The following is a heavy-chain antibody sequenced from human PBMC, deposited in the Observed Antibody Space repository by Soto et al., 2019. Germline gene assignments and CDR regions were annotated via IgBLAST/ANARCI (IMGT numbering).Heavy chain of an antibody. Sequence: QVQLVESGGGVVQPGRSLRLSCAASGFTFSSYAMNWVRQAPGKGLEWVAVISYDGSHKYYADSVKGRFTISRDNSKNTLYLQMNSLRAEDTAVYYCARDGPAVVVTAKDFDYWGQGNLVTVSS. CDR3: ARDGPAVVVTAKDFDY. D-gene: IGHD2-21*02. J-gene: IGHJ4*02. CDR2: ISYDGSHK. V-gene: IGHV3-30-3*01. CDR1: GFTFSSYA.